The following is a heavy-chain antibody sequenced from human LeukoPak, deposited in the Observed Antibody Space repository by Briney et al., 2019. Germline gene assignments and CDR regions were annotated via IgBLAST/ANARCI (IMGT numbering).Heavy chain of an antibody. J-gene: IGHJ5*02. CDR1: GFTFSDYY. CDR2: ISSSGSTI. V-gene: IGHV3-11*01. CDR3: ARSFMTTPNWFDP. D-gene: IGHD4-11*01. Sequence: PEGSLRLSCAASGFTFSDYYMSWIRQAPGKGLEWVSYISSSGSTIYYADSVKGRFTISRDNAKNSLYLRMNSLRAEDTAVYYCARSFMTTPNWFDPWGQGTLVTVSS.